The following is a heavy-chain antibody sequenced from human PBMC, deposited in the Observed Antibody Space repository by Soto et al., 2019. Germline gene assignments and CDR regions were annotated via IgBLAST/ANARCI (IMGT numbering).Heavy chain of an antibody. V-gene: IGHV1-69*13. CDR1: GGAFSSCA. CDR2: IIPIFGTA. D-gene: IGHD3-22*01. CDR3: AREGGGYDDSSGYSIPLGY. J-gene: IGHJ4*02. Sequence: SVKASCKASGGAFSSCAISWVRQAPGQGLEWMGGIIPIFGTANYAQKFQGRVTITADESTSTAYMELSSLRSEDTAVYYCAREGGGYDDSSGYSIPLGYLGQGTLVTVSS.